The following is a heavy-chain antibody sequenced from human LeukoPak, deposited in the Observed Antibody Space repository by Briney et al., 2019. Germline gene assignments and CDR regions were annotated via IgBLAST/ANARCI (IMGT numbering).Heavy chain of an antibody. D-gene: IGHD1-7*01. Sequence: GGSLRLSCAASGFTFNSHCMSWVRQAPGKGLEWVASIRPDGSDEYYMDSVKGRFTISRDNAKNSLYLQMNSLRAEDTAVYYCARSLGTVTTYDYWGQGTLVTVSS. CDR1: GFTFNSHC. J-gene: IGHJ4*02. V-gene: IGHV3-7*01. CDR2: IRPDGSDE. CDR3: ARSLGTVTTYDY.